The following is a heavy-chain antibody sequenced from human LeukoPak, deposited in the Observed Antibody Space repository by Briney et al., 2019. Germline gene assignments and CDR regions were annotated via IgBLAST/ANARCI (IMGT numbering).Heavy chain of an antibody. J-gene: IGHJ6*03. CDR1: GGSISNSNYY. D-gene: IGHD6-13*01. V-gene: IGHV4-61*05. CDR2: IYTSGYT. CDR3: AGLDHSSNWYNYFYYYYIDV. Sequence: SETLSLTCTVSGGSISNSNYYWGWIRQPPGKGLEWLGYIYTSGYTNYNPSLKSRVTISVDTSKNQFSLKLTSVTAADTAVYYCAGLDHSSNWYNYFYYYYIDVWGKGTTVTVSS.